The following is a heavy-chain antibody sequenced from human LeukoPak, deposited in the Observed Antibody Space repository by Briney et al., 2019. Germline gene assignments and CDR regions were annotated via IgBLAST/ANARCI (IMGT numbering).Heavy chain of an antibody. CDR1: GFTFSNAW. V-gene: IGHV3-15*01. CDR3: TRDQDYYDSSGPCY. J-gene: IGHJ4*02. D-gene: IGHD3-22*01. CDR2: IKSKTDGGTT. Sequence: PGGSLRLSCAASGFTFSNAWMSWVRQAPGKGLEWVGRIKSKTDGGTTDYAAPVKGRFTISRDDSKSIAYLQMNSLKTEDTAVYYCTRDQDYYDSSGPCYWGQGTLVTVSS.